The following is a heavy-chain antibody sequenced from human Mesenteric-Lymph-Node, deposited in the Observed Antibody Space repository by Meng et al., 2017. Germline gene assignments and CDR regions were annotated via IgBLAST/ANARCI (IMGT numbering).Heavy chain of an antibody. CDR3: AREGRSHQVGVSVY. Sequence: QVQLQESGPGRVKPSGPPSLTCDVSGGSFSGYYWSWIRQPPGKGLEWIGYIYNSGSTYYNPSLKSRVTISVDTSKSQFSLKLRFVTAADTAVYYCAREGRSHQVGVSVYWGQGNLVTVSS. V-gene: IGHV4-4*09. CDR2: IYNSGST. CDR1: GGSFSGYY. J-gene: IGHJ4*02. D-gene: IGHD2-21*01.